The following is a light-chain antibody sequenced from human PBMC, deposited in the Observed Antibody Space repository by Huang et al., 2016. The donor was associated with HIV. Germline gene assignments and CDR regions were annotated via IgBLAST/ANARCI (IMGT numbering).Light chain of an antibody. CDR2: KVS. V-gene: IGKV2-30*02. CDR1: QTLVHTDGNTY. Sequence: DVIMTQSPLLLPVTLGQPAAISCRSNQTLVHTDGNTYLNWFLQRPGQSPRSLIYKVSNRDSGVPDRFTGSGSGIEFTLTISRVEAEDVGIYYCMQGTHWPPGTFGQGTNMEIK. CDR3: MQGTHWPPGT. J-gene: IGKJ1*01.